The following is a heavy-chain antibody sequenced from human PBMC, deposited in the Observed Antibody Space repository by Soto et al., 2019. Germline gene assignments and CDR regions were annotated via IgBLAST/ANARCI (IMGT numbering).Heavy chain of an antibody. Sequence: GGSLRLSCAASEFTFSSYGMHWVRQAPGKGLEWVAVISYDGGNKYYADSVKGRFSISRDNSKNTLYLQMNSLRPEDTAVYYCAKEKYGMDVWGQGTTVTVSS. J-gene: IGHJ6*02. CDR1: EFTFSSYG. CDR2: ISYDGGNK. CDR3: AKEKYGMDV. V-gene: IGHV3-30*18.